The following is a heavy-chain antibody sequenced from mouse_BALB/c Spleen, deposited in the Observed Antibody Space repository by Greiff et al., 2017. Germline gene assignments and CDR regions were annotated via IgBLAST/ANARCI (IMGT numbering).Heavy chain of an antibody. CDR3: VQGFAY. J-gene: IGHJ3*01. CDR1: GFSLTSYD. Sequence: VKLMESGPGLVAPSQSLSITCTVSGFSLTSYDISWIRQPPGKGLEWLGVIWTGGGTNYNSAFMSRLSISKDNSKSQVFLKMNSLQTDDTAIYYCVQGFAYWGQGTLVTVSA. V-gene: IGHV2-9-2*01. CDR2: IWTGGGT.